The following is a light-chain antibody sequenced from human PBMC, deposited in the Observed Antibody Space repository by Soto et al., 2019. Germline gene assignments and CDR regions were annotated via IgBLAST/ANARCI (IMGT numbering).Light chain of an antibody. CDR1: SSDVGGHDY. J-gene: IGLJ1*01. CDR3: SSYSSTTLV. V-gene: IGLV2-14*01. Sequence: QSVLTQPASVSGSPGQSITISCTGTSSDVGGHDYVSWYQQHPGKAPKLIIYEVRNRPSGVSNRFSGSKSGNTASLTISGLQAEDEADYYCSSYSSTTLVFGTGTKVTLL. CDR2: EVR.